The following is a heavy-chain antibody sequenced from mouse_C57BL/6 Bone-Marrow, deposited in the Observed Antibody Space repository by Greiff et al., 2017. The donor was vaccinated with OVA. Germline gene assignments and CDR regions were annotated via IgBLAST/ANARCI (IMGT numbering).Heavy chain of an antibody. J-gene: IGHJ1*03. Sequence: EVKLMESGGGLVQPGGSLKLSCAASGFTFSDYYMYWVRQTPEKRLEWVAYISNGGGSTYYPDTVKGRFTISSDNAKNTLYLQMSRLKSEDTAMYYCARHWYFDVWGTGTTVTVSS. V-gene: IGHV5-12*01. CDR2: ISNGGGST. CDR1: GFTFSDYY. CDR3: ARHWYFDV.